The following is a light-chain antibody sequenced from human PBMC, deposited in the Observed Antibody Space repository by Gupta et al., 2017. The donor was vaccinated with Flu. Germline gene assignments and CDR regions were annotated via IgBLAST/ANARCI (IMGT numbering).Light chain of an antibody. CDR3: LQRYSTPLT. V-gene: IGKV1-39*01. J-gene: IGKJ4*01. CDR2: AAS. Sequence: DIQMTQSPSSLSASIGDRVTITCRASQSISTYLDWYQQKPGKAPKCLIYAASSLQSGVPSRFSGSGSGTDFTLTISSLQPEDFAIYYCLQRYSTPLTFGGGTKVEIK. CDR1: QSISTY.